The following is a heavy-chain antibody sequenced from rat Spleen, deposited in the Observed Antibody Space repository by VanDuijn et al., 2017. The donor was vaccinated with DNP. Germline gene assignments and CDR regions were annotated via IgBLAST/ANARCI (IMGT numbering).Heavy chain of an antibody. CDR2: INYSGNT. J-gene: IGHJ1*01. Sequence: EVQLQESGPGLVKSSQSLSLTCSVTGYSITSNYWAWIRKFPGNKMEWMGYINYSGNTAYNPSLRSRISITRDTSKNQFFLQLNSVTTEDTATYYCTRRHIGGYNYGYYWYFDFWGPGTMVTVSS. CDR1: GYSITSNY. CDR3: TRRHIGGYNYGYYWYFDF. D-gene: IGHD1-4*01. V-gene: IGHV3-1*01.